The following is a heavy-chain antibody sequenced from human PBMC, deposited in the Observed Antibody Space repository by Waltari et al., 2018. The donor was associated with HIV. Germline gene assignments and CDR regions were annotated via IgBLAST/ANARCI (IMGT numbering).Heavy chain of an antibody. V-gene: IGHV4-31*03. CDR2: IYYSGST. CDR1: GGSIDSGASY. CDR3: ARGRDWFDP. Sequence: QVQLQESGPGLVKPSQTLSLTCIVSGGSIDSGASYWTWVRQHPGQGLEWIGYIYYSGSTYYNPSLKSRVTISMDTSKNQFSLKLTSMTAADTAVYHCARGRDWFDPWGQGTLVTVSS. J-gene: IGHJ5*02.